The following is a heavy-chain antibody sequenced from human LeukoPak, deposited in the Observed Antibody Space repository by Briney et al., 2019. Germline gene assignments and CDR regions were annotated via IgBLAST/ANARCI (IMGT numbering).Heavy chain of an antibody. J-gene: IGHJ4*02. CDR2: VSSDGNNM. CDR3: GNLRYG. CDR1: GFTFSSYW. D-gene: IGHD3-9*01. V-gene: IGHV3-74*01. Sequence: PGGSLRVSRAASGFTFSSYWMNWVRQAPGKGLVWVARVSSDGNNMRYADAVKGRFTISRDNAKNTSYLQMNSLRAEDTAVYCCGNLRYGWGQGTLVTVSS.